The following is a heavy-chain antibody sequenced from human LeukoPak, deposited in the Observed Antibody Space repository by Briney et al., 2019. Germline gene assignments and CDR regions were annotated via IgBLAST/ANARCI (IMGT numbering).Heavy chain of an antibody. Sequence: ASVKVSCKASGYTFSGYYMNWVRQAPGQGIEWMGWINPNSGGTNYAQKFQGRVTMTRDTSISTAYMELNRLRSDDRAVYYCGRGWYYFDYWGQGTLVTVSS. D-gene: IGHD2-15*01. CDR1: GYTFSGYY. J-gene: IGHJ4*02. CDR2: INPNSGGT. V-gene: IGHV1-2*02. CDR3: GRGWYYFDY.